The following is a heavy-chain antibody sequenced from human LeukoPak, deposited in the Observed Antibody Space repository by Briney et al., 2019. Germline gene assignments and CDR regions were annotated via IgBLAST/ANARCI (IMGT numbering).Heavy chain of an antibody. D-gene: IGHD3/OR15-3a*01. J-gene: IGHJ4*02. CDR2: ISGNGDDA. V-gene: IGHV3-23*01. CDR1: GSWFSNYG. CDR3: AKRDWPYYFDY. Sequence: GGSLRLSCAASGSWFSNYGINWVRQAPGKGLEWVSVISGNGDDAFYADSVKGRFRISRDNSKNTVYLQMNSLRADDTAVYYCAKRDWPYYFDYWGQGTLVAVSS.